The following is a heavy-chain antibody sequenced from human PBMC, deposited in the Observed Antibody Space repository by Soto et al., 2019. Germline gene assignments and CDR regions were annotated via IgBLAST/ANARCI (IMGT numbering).Heavy chain of an antibody. CDR3: ARGRRISCSGGSCYSDDY. V-gene: IGHV1-69*02. CDR2: IIPILGIA. D-gene: IGHD2-15*01. CDR1: GGTFSSYT. Sequence: QVQLVQSGAEVKKPGSSVKVSCKASGGTFSSYTISWVRQAPGQGLEWMGRIIPILGIAIYAQKFQGRLTITAYKSRSTAYMELSSLRSEDTAVYYCARGRRISCSGGSCYSDDYWGQGTLVTVST. J-gene: IGHJ4*02.